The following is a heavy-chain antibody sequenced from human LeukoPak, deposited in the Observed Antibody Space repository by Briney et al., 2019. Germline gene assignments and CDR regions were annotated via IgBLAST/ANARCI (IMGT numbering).Heavy chain of an antibody. V-gene: IGHV1-2*02. CDR3: ASSRSGSGTGYNWFDP. CDR1: GYTFTGYY. J-gene: IGHJ5*02. D-gene: IGHD2-8*02. CDR2: INPNSGGT. Sequence: ASVKVSCKASGYTFTGYYMHWVRQAPGQGLEWMGWINPNSGGTNYAQKFQGRVTMTRDTSISTAYMELSRLRSDDTAVYYCASSRSGSGTGYNWFDPWGQGTLVTVSS.